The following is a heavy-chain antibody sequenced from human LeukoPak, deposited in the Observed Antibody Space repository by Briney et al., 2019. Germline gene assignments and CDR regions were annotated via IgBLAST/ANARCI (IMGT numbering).Heavy chain of an antibody. CDR1: GYTFTGYY. Sequence: ASVKVSCKASGYTFTGYYMHWVRQASGQGLEWMAWINPNSGGTNYAQKFQGRVTMTRDTSISTAYMELSRLRSDDTAVYYCARDYSTYCSSTSCQTAHDIWGQGTMVTVSS. CDR3: ARDYSTYCSSTSCQTAHDI. CDR2: INPNSGGT. V-gene: IGHV1-2*02. D-gene: IGHD2-2*01. J-gene: IGHJ3*02.